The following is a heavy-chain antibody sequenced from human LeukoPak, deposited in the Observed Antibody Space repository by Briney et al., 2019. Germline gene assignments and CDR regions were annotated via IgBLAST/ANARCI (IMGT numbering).Heavy chain of an antibody. Sequence: SETLSLTCTVSGGSISSYYWSWIRQPPGKGLEWFGYIYYSGSTNYNPSLKSRVTISVDTSKNQFSLKLSSVTAADTAVYYCARADYYDSKIDYWGQGTLVTVSS. V-gene: IGHV4-59*01. CDR1: GGSISSYY. J-gene: IGHJ4*02. CDR2: IYYSGST. D-gene: IGHD3-22*01. CDR3: ARADYYDSKIDY.